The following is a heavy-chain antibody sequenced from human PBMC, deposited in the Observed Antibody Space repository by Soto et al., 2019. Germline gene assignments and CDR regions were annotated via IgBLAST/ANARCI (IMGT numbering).Heavy chain of an antibody. D-gene: IGHD3-16*01. CDR1: GGTFSTFG. CDR3: ARTAPIDAGDKYDYDF. V-gene: IGHV1-69*01. Sequence: QVQLVQSGAEVKKTGSSVKVSCKTSGGTFSTFGISWVRQAPGQGLEWMGGIIPFFGTAEYSQKFEDRITITADESTNTVYMDLRSLTSEDTAIYYCARTAPIDAGDKYDYDFWGQGALVTVSS. CDR2: IIPFFGTA. J-gene: IGHJ4*02.